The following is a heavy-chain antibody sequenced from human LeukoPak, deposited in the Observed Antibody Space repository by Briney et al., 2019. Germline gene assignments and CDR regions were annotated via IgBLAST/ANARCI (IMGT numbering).Heavy chain of an antibody. CDR1: GYTFTSYG. Sequence: ASVKVSCKASGYTFTSYGISWVRQAPGQGLERMGWISAYNGNTNYAQKLQGRVTMTTDTSTSTAYMELRSLRSDDTAVYYCAREFDADYYDSSGYYTIDAFDIWGQGTMVTVSS. V-gene: IGHV1-18*01. D-gene: IGHD3-22*01. J-gene: IGHJ3*02. CDR2: ISAYNGNT. CDR3: AREFDADYYDSSGYYTIDAFDI.